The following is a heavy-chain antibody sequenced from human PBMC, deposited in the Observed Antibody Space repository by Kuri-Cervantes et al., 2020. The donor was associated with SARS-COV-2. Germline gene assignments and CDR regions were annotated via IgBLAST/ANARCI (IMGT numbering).Heavy chain of an antibody. CDR3: ARVPATGPVAGGFDY. CDR2: INHTGST. D-gene: IGHD2-21*01. J-gene: IGHJ4*02. CDR1: GGSFSGYY. V-gene: IGHV4-34*01. Sequence: SETLSLTCAVYGGSFSGYYWSWIRQPPGKGLEWIGEINHTGSTNYNPSLKSRVTISAVTSKNQFSLKVNSVTAADTAMYYCARVPATGPVAGGFDYWGLGTLVTVSS.